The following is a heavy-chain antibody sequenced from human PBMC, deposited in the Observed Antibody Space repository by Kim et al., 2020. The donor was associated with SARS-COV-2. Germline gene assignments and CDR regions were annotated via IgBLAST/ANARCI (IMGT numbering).Heavy chain of an antibody. CDR2: ISYEGSNN. V-gene: IGHV3-30*18. CDR1: GFTFNSYG. Sequence: GGSLRLSCAASGFTFNSYGMHWVRQAPGKGLEWVAVISYEGSNNYYADSVKGRFTISRDNSKNTLYLQMNSLRPEDTAVYYCAKQIAAGNLFDYWGQGTLVTVSS. D-gene: IGHD6-13*01. J-gene: IGHJ4*02. CDR3: AKQIAAGNLFDY.